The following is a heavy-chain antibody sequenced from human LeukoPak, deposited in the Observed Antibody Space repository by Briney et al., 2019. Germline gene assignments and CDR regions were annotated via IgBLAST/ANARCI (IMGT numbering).Heavy chain of an antibody. CDR2: ISYDGSNK. V-gene: IGHV3-30-3*01. Sequence: PGGSLRLSCAASGFTFSSYAMHWVRQAPGKGLEWVAVISYDGSNKYYADSVKGRFTISRDNSKNTLYLQMNSLRAEDTAVYYCARDNYYGSGSYQYWGQGTLVTVSS. CDR3: ARDNYYGSGSYQY. D-gene: IGHD3-10*01. J-gene: IGHJ4*02. CDR1: GFTFSSYA.